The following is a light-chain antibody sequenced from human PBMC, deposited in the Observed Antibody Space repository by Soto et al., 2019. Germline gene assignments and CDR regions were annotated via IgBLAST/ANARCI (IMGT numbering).Light chain of an antibody. CDR1: SSDVGGYNY. J-gene: IGLJ2*01. Sequence: QSALTQPASVSGSPGQSITISCAGTSSDVGGYNYVSWYQQHPGKVPQLMIYAVSHRPSGVSNRFSGSKSGNTASLTISGLQDEDEADYYCSSYTSSSTLVFGGGTQLTVL. CDR3: SSYTSSSTLV. V-gene: IGLV2-14*01. CDR2: AVS.